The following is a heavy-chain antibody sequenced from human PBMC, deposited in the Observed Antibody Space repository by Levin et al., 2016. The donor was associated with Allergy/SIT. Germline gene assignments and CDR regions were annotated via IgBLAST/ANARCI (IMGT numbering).Heavy chain of an antibody. CDR2: ISSSSSYT. J-gene: IGHJ3*02. CDR1: GFTFSDYY. CDR3: ARDRWELIDAFDI. V-gene: IGHV3-11*05. Sequence: GESLKISCAASGFTFSDYYMSWIRQAPGKGLEWVSYISSSSSYTNYADSVKGRFTISRDNAKNSLYLQMNSLRAEDTAVYYCARDRWELIDAFDIWGQGTMVTVSS. D-gene: IGHD1-26*01.